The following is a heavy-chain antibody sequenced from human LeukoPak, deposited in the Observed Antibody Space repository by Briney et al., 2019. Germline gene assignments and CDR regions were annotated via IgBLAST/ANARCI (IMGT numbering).Heavy chain of an antibody. D-gene: IGHD2-21*02. Sequence: QPGGSLRLSCAASGFTFSSYAMSWVRQAPGKGLEWVSAISGSGGSTYYADSVKGRFTISRDNSKNTLYLQMNSLRAEDTAVYYWAKDWGQKYCGGDCLFFAYWGKGPLSPSPQ. CDR3: AKDWGQKYCGGDCLFFAY. CDR2: ISGSGGST. V-gene: IGHV3-23*01. J-gene: IGHJ4*03. CDR1: GFTFSSYA.